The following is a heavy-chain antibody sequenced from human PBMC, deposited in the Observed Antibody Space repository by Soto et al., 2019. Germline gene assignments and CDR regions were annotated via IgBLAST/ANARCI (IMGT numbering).Heavy chain of an antibody. J-gene: IGHJ4*02. CDR1: GTSISSSYW. V-gene: IGHV4-4*02. D-gene: IGHD2-21*01. Sequence: QVQLKQSGPGLVRPSGTLSLTCRVSGTSISSSYWWAWVRQYPGKGLEWIGEIYHNGITKYNPSLKSRVSMSIDKSNYQFSLKLTSVTAADTAVYYCATVPPRIVVVLAEFPTWGQGTLVTVAS. CDR3: ATVPPRIVVVLAEFPT. CDR2: IYHNGIT.